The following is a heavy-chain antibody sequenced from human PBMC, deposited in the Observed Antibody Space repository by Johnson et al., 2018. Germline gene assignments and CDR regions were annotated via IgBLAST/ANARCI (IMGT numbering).Heavy chain of an antibody. J-gene: IGHJ6*04. D-gene: IGHD3-16*01. V-gene: IGHV3-7*01. CDR3: ARPIRRDGGDN. CDR1: GFTFSGYW. CDR2: IKHGGSEN. Sequence: VQLVESGGDLVQPGGSLRLSCAASGFTFSGYWMGWVRQPPGKGLEWVATIKHGGSENYYVDSVKGRFTISRDNPKNSMYLQMNSLRAEDTAVYYCARPIRRDGGDNWGDGTTVTVSS.